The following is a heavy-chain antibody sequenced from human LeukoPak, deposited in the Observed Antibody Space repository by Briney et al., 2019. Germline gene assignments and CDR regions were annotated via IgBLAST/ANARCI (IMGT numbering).Heavy chain of an antibody. J-gene: IGHJ5*02. D-gene: IGHD3-22*01. CDR2: ISNDGGGT. CDR1: GFTFGSYW. Sequence: PGGSLRLSCAPSGFTFGSYWMNWVRQAPGKGLEWVSAISNDGGGTNYADFVKGRFTISRDNSKNTLFLQMNSLRAEDTALYYCAKGSSGYFVDLWGQGTLVTVSS. V-gene: IGHV3-23*01. CDR3: AKGSSGYFVDL.